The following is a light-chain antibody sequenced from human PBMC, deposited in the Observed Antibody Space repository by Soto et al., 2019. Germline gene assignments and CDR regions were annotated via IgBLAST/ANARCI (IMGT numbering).Light chain of an antibody. CDR2: AAS. CDR1: QDIRNT. J-gene: IGKJ1*01. CDR3: LQYYNFSWT. Sequence: AIQMTQSPSSLSASVGDRVTISCRASQDIRNTLAWYQQKPGEAPKLLIFAASNLQSGVPPRFSGSGSVTDFTLAITGLQPEDFATYYCLQYYNFSWTFGQGTKV. V-gene: IGKV1-6*01.